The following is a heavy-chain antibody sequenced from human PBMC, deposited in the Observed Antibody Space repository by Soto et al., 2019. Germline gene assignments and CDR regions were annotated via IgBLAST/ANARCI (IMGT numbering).Heavy chain of an antibody. J-gene: IGHJ6*04. D-gene: IGHD6-13*01. V-gene: IGHV3-20*01. Sequence: EVQLVQSGGGVVRPGGSLRLSCAASGFTFDDHGMAWVRQVPGKGLEWVSGINWNGETIEYADSVRGRFNISRDNGKNFVFLEMNSLRAEGTGVCPCARAVSTWLLYVGVWGKGATVTVSP. CDR1: GFTFDDHG. CDR2: INWNGETI. CDR3: ARAVSTWLLYVGV.